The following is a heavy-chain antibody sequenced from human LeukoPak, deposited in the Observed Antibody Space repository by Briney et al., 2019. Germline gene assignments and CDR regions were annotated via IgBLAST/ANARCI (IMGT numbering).Heavy chain of an antibody. V-gene: IGHV3-30*18. J-gene: IGHJ4*02. CDR1: GFTFSSYG. D-gene: IGHD2/OR15-2a*01. Sequence: PGGSLRLSCAASGFTFSSYGMHWVRQAPGKGLEWVAVISYDGSNKYYADSVKGRFTISRDNSKNTLYLQMNSLRAEDTAVYYCGKDSVSNEPFDYWGQGTLVTVSS. CDR2: ISYDGSNK. CDR3: GKDSVSNEPFDY.